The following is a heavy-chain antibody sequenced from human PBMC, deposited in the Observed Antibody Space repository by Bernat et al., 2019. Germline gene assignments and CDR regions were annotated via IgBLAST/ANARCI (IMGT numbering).Heavy chain of an antibody. D-gene: IGHD2-2*01. CDR1: GYTFTSYY. CDR2: INPSGGST. Sequence: QVQLVQSGAEVKKPGASVKVSCKASGYTFTSYYMHWVRQAPGQGLEWMGIINPSGGSTSYAQKFQGRVTMTRDTSTSTVYMELSSLRSEDTAVYYCAKGCSSTSCYLGGSLFDYWGQGTLVTVSS. J-gene: IGHJ4*02. V-gene: IGHV1-46*01. CDR3: AKGCSSTSCYLGGSLFDY.